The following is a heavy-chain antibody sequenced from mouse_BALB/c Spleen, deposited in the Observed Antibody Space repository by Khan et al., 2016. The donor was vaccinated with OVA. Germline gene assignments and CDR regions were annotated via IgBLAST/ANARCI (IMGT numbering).Heavy chain of an antibody. Sequence: EVQLQESGPGLVKPSQTLSLTCSVTGDSITSGYWNWIRKFPGNKLDYMGYISYSGNTYYNPSLKSRISITRDTSKNQYYLQLNSVTTEDTATYXWSCELRGFAYWGQGTLVTVSA. CDR1: GDSITSGY. D-gene: IGHD1-1*01. J-gene: IGHJ3*01. V-gene: IGHV3-8*02. CDR3: SCELRGFAY. CDR2: ISYSGNT.